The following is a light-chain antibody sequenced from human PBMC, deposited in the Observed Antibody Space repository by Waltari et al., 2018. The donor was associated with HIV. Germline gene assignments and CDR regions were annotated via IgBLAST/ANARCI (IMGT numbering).Light chain of an antibody. V-gene: IGKV2-28*01. CDR3: MQALQTPRT. CDR2: LGS. Sequence: IVLTQSPLPLLATPGEPAPIPSRPSQHLLHNNVSNSLAWYLQKPGQSPHLLIYLGSNRASGVPDRFSGSGSGKDFTLKISRVEAEDVGVYYCMQALQTPRTFGQGTKLEIK. CDR1: QHLLHNNVSNS. J-gene: IGKJ2*01.